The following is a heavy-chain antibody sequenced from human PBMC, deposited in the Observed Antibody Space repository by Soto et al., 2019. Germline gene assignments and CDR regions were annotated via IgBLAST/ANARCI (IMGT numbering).Heavy chain of an antibody. CDR2: FYASGYT. CDR3: ARGNQVAMSDY. Sequence: LSLTCAVSGGSISNYYWSWIRQPAGKGLEWIGRFYASGYTNYNPSLKSRVTMSLDISKNQFSLRLSSVTAADTAVYYCARGNQVAMSDYWGQGTLVTVSS. CDR1: GGSISNYY. J-gene: IGHJ4*02. V-gene: IGHV4-4*07.